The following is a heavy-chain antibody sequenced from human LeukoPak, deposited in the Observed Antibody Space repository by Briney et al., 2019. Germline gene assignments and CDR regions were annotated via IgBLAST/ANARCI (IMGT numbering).Heavy chain of an antibody. J-gene: IGHJ3*02. CDR3: ARGHLVADVTSGAFDI. Sequence: GGSLRLSCVASGFTFSSYGMNWVRQAPGKGLERVSYISKSGSTIYYANSLKGRFSISRDNSKTSLYLQMNSLRVEDTAVYYCARGHLVADVTSGAFDIWGQGTMVTVSS. CDR1: GFTFSSYG. CDR2: ISKSGSTI. D-gene: IGHD2-15*01. V-gene: IGHV3-48*03.